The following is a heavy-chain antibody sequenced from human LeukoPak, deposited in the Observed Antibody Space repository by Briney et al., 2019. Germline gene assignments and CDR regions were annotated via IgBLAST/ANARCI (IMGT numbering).Heavy chain of an antibody. CDR3: ARGMYSSGWYPFDY. Sequence: TGGSLRLSRAASGFTVSSYYLSWVRQAPGKGLEWVSVIYSGGSTYYADSVKGRFTISRDNSKNTLYLQMNSLRAEDTAVYYCARGMYSSGWYPFDYWGQGTLVTVSS. CDR2: IYSGGST. J-gene: IGHJ4*02. D-gene: IGHD6-19*01. CDR1: GFTVSSYY. V-gene: IGHV3-53*01.